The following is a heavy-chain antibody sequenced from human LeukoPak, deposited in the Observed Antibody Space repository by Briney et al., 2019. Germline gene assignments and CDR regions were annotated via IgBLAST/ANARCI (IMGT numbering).Heavy chain of an antibody. J-gene: IGHJ6*03. Sequence: PSETLSLTCAVEGGSFSGFYTTWIRQTPGKGLEWIGEINQTGKANSTPSPTGYNSPPPRRIPITVDSSKNQLSLKVNYVTAADTGVYYRARVRHDPLEYGYYMDVWGKGTTVTVSS. CDR1: GGSFSGFY. CDR2: INQTGKA. V-gene: IGHV4-34*01. CDR3: ARVRHDPLEYGYYMDV. D-gene: IGHD3-3*01.